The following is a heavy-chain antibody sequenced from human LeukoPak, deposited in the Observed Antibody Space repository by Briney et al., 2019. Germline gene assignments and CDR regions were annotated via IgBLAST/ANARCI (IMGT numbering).Heavy chain of an antibody. CDR3: KSGGAAPGSFDN. CDR2: IKYDGDEE. CDR1: GFIFSDYW. V-gene: IGHV3-7*01. Sequence: PGGSLRLSCVASGFIFSDYWMSWMRQAPGKGLEWVANIKYDGDEEYYVDSVKGRFTISRVNAKNSLYLQLNSLRVEDTAVYYCKSGGAAPGSFDNWGQGTLVTVSP. J-gene: IGHJ4*02. D-gene: IGHD6-13*01.